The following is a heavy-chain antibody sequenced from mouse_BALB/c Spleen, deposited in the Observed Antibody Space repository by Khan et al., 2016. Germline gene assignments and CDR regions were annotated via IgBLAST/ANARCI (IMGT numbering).Heavy chain of an antibody. V-gene: IGHV1-80*01. CDR3: ARGTPFAN. CDR1: GFAFSSYW. CDR2: IYPGDGDT. Sequence: QVRLQQSGAELVRPGSSVKISCKASGFAFSSYWMNWVKQRPGQGLEWIGQIYPGDGDTNYNGKFKGKATLTADKSSRTAYMQLSSLTSEDSAVYFGARGTPFANWGQGTLVTVSA. D-gene: IGHD2-14*01. J-gene: IGHJ3*01.